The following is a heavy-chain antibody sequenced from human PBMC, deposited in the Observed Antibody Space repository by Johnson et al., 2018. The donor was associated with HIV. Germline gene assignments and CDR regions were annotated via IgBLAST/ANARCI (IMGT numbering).Heavy chain of an antibody. Sequence: VQLVESGGGLIQPGGSLRLSCAASGFTVSSNYMSWVRQAPGKGLEWVLAISGGGGSTYYADSVKVRFTISRDNSKNTLYLQMNSLRAEDTAIYYCARGEMATTYHAAFDIWGQGTMVTVSS. D-gene: IGHD5-24*01. CDR2: SGGGGST. J-gene: IGHJ3*02. V-gene: IGHV3-23*04. CDR3: ARGEMATTYHAAFDI. CDR1: GFTVSSNY.